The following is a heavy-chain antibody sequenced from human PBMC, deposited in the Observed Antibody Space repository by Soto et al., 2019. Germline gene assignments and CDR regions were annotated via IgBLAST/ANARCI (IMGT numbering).Heavy chain of an antibody. V-gene: IGHV4-34*01. J-gene: IGHJ4*02. D-gene: IGHD1-26*01. CDR2: INDNGRT. CDR3: ARVRWSTSFIN. Sequence: SETLSLTCAVYNEDLNGYYWSWIRQPPGKGLEWIGEINDNGRTAYNPSLMSRVTISAVASSQQFALRLTSLTAADTAIYYCARVRWSTSFINLGQGTQVSVS. CDR1: NEDLNGYY.